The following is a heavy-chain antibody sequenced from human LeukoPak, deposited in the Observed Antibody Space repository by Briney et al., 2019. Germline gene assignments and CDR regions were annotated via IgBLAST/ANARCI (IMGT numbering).Heavy chain of an antibody. CDR3: TIGGLTTIDY. J-gene: IGHJ4*02. CDR1: GVSLRDFG. V-gene: IGHV3-30*03. CDR2: MSSDERNQ. Sequence: GGSLRLSCAASGVSLRDFGTHWVRQAPGKGLEWVAVMSSDERNQYYADSVQGRFTLSRDNSRNTLFLQMNSLRVEDTAVYYCTIGGLTTIDYWGQGTLVTVSS. D-gene: IGHD2-21*02.